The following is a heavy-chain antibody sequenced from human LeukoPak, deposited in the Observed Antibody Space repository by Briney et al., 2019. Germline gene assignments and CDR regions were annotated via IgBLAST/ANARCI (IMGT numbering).Heavy chain of an antibody. V-gene: IGHV3-33*01. CDR1: GFTFSSYG. CDR3: AREEAVYCGGDCYSGYYYYGMDV. Sequence: GGSLRLSCAASGFTFSSYGMHWVRQAPGNGLEWVAVIWYDGSNKYYADSVKGRFTISRDNSKNTLYLQMNSLRAEDTAVYYCAREEAVYCGGDCYSGYYYYGMDVWGQGTTVTVSS. J-gene: IGHJ6*02. CDR2: IWYDGSNK. D-gene: IGHD2-21*02.